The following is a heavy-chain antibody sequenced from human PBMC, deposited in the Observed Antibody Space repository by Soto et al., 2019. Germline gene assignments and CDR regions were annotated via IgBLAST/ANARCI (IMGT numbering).Heavy chain of an antibody. D-gene: IGHD2-15*01. J-gene: IGHJ6*02. V-gene: IGHV1-18*01. CDR2: ISAYNGNT. CDR3: ARDGYCSGGSCYGVLDYYYGMDV. Sequence: ASVKVSWKVSGYTFTSYGISWERQAPGQGLEWMGWISAYNGNTNYAQKLQGRVTMTTDTSTSTAYMELRSLRSDDTAVYYCARDGYCSGGSCYGVLDYYYGMDVWGQGTTVTVSS. CDR1: GYTFTSYG.